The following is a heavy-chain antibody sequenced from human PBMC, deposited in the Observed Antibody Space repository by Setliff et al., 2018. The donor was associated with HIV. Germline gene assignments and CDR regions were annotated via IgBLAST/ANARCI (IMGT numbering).Heavy chain of an antibody. V-gene: IGHV3-7*03. D-gene: IGHD3-16*02. J-gene: IGHJ5*02. Sequence: GGSLRLSCAASGFAFSGFWMSWARQAPGEGLEWVANIDQDGNKKYYVGSVKGRFTISRDNAENSLFLQMNSLRADDKAVYYCSALSLRTDSVYGIISTRFDPWGQVTLVTVSS. CDR1: GFAFSGFW. CDR2: IDQDGNKK. CDR3: SALSLRTDSVYGIISTRFDP.